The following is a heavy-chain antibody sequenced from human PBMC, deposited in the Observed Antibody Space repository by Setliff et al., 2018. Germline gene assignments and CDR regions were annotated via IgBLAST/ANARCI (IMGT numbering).Heavy chain of an antibody. CDR2: MNPNSGNT. Sequence: ASVKVSCKASGYTFTSYDINWVRQATGQGLEWMGWMNPNSGNTGYAQKFQGRVTMTRNTSISTAYMELSSLRSEDTAVYYCARDVPFWSGYYTGYYYYYGMDVWGQGTTVTV. J-gene: IGHJ6*02. CDR1: GYTFTSYD. D-gene: IGHD3-3*01. CDR3: ARDVPFWSGYYTGYYYYYGMDV. V-gene: IGHV1-8*02.